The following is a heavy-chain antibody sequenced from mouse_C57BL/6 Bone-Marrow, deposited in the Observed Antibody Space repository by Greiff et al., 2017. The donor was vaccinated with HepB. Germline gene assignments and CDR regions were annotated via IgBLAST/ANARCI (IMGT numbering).Heavy chain of an antibody. CDR1: GYTFTSYW. CDR2: IDPNSGGT. V-gene: IGHV1-72*01. D-gene: IGHD2-3*01. CDR3: ARKGADCYYDFYYAMDY. J-gene: IGHJ4*01. Sequence: QVQLKQPGAELVKPGASVKLSCKASGYTFTSYWMHWVKQRPGRGLEWVGRIDPNSGGTKYNEKFKSKATLTVDKPSITAYMQLSSLTSEDSSVYYCARKGADCYYDFYYAMDYWGQGTSVTVSS.